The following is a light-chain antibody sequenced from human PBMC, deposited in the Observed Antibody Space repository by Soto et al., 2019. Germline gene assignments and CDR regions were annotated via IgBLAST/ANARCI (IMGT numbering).Light chain of an antibody. V-gene: IGKV3-20*01. CDR2: GAS. CDR3: QQYGSSRFT. CDR1: QSVSSSY. Sequence: EIVLTQSPGTLSLSPGERATLSCRASQSVSSSYLAWYQQKPGRAPRLLIYGASSRATGIPDRFSGSGSGTDFTLTISRLEPEDVAVYYCQQYGSSRFTFGPGTKVDI. J-gene: IGKJ3*01.